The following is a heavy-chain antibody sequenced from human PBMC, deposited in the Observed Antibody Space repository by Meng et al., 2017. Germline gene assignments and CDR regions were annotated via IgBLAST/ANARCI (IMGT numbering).Heavy chain of an antibody. CDR3: AKNTNYYDSSGYYSVVDY. J-gene: IGHJ4*02. CDR1: GFTFSDYY. Sequence: GGSLRLSCAASGFTFSDYYMSWIRQAPGKGLEWVSAISGSGGSTYYADSVKGRFTISRDNSKNTLYLQMNSLRAEDTAVYYCAKNTNYYDSSGYYSVVDYWGQGTLVTVSS. V-gene: IGHV3-23*01. D-gene: IGHD3-22*01. CDR2: ISGSGGST.